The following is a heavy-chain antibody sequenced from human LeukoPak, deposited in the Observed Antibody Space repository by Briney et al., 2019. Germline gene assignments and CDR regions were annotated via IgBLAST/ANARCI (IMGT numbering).Heavy chain of an antibody. D-gene: IGHD5-12*01. CDR2: INPSGGST. CDR1: GYTFTSYY. J-gene: IGHJ4*02. CDR3: ARALGYVDIVATVVY. Sequence: ASVKVSCKASGYTFTSYYMHWVRQAPGQGLEWMGIINPSGGSTSYAQKFQGRVTMTRDTSTSTVYTELSSVRSEDTAVYYCARALGYVDIVATVVYWGQGTLVTVSS. V-gene: IGHV1-46*01.